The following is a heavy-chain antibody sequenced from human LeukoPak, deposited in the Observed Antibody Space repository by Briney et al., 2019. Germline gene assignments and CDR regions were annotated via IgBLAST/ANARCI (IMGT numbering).Heavy chain of an antibody. V-gene: IGHV1-2*02. Sequence: ASVKVSCKASGYTFTGYYMHWVRQAPGQGLEWMGWINPNSGGTNYAQKFQGRVTMTRDTSISTAYMELSRLRSDDTAVYYCARDDRPSVVPAAIYYFDYWGQGTLVTVSS. J-gene: IGHJ4*02. CDR1: GYTFTGYY. D-gene: IGHD2-2*01. CDR2: INPNSGGT. CDR3: ARDDRPSVVPAAIYYFDY.